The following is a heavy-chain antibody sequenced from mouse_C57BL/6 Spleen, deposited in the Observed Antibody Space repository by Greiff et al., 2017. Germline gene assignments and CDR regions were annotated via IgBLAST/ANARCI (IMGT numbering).Heavy chain of an antibody. CDR3: ARGYWDDGYYSAMDY. Sequence: VQLQQSGAELAKPGASVKLSCKASGYTFTSYWMHWVKQRPGQGLEWIGYINPSSGYTKYNQKFKDKATLTADKSSSTAYMQLSSLTYEDSAVYDCARGYWDDGYYSAMDYWGQGTSVTVSS. CDR2: INPSSGYT. V-gene: IGHV1-7*01. J-gene: IGHJ4*01. D-gene: IGHD2-3*01. CDR1: GYTFTSYW.